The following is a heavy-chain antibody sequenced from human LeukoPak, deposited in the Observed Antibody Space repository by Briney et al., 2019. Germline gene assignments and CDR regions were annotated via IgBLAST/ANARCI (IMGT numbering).Heavy chain of an antibody. CDR3: ARARPVAGIGNWFDP. J-gene: IGHJ5*02. CDR2: INPNSGGT. Sequence: VASVKVSCKASGYTFTSYDINWVRQAPGQGLEWMGWINPNSGGTNYAQKFQGRVTMTRDTSISTAYMELSRLRSDDTAVYYCARARPVAGIGNWFDPWGQGTLVTVSS. D-gene: IGHD6-19*01. CDR1: GYTFTSYD. V-gene: IGHV1-2*02.